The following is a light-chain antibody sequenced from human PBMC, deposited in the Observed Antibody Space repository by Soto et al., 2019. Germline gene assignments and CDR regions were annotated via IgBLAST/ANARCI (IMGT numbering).Light chain of an antibody. V-gene: IGKV1-5*01. Sequence: DIQMTQSPSTLSASVGDRVTITCRASQSISSWLAWYQQKPGKAPKLLIYDASSLESGVPSRFSGSGSGTEFTLTISSLQPEDFATYYCQQSYSTPQNTFGQGTKLEIK. CDR1: QSISSW. CDR3: QQSYSTPQNT. CDR2: DAS. J-gene: IGKJ2*01.